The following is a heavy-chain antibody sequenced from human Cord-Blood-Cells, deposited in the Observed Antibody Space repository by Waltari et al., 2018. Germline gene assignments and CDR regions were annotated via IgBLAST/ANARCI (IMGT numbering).Heavy chain of an antibody. D-gene: IGHD3-9*01. CDR1: GYTLTELS. V-gene: IGHV1-24*01. Sequence: QVQLVQSGAEVKKPGASVKVSCKVSGYTLTELSMHWVRQAPGKGVEWMGGVDHEGGEPIYAQKFQCRVNMTEDTSTDTAYMELSSLRSEDTAVYYCATEKRPYYDILTGYYDYWGQGTLVTVSS. J-gene: IGHJ4*02. CDR3: ATEKRPYYDILTGYYDY. CDR2: VDHEGGEP.